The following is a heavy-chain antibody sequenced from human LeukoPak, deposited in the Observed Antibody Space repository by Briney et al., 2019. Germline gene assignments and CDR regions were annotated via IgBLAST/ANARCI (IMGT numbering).Heavy chain of an antibody. CDR3: GKDMSPGGLDN. V-gene: IGHV3-9*01. CDR1: GGSISSYY. Sequence: LSLTCTVSGGSISSYYWSWIRQTPGKGLEWVSGIYWNSGRTGYADSVKGRFTISRDNAKNSLYLQMNSLRAEDTALYYCGKDMSPGGLDNWGQGTLVTVSS. CDR2: IYWNSGRT. J-gene: IGHJ4*02. D-gene: IGHD3-10*01.